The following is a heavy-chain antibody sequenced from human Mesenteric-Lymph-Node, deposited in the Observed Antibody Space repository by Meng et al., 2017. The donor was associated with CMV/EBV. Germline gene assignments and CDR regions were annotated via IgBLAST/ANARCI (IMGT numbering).Heavy chain of an antibody. CDR1: GGSFSGYY. J-gene: IGHJ4*02. CDR3: ARHQRWLKSEGGFNY. CDR2: INHSGST. Sequence: QLQPHQWGAGMLKPSESLSLTFAVYGGSFSGYYWSGIRQPPGKGLEWIGEINHSGSTNYNPSLKSRVTISVDTSKNQFSLKLSSVTAADTAVYYCARHQRWLKSEGGFNYWGQGTLVTVSS. V-gene: IGHV4-34*01. D-gene: IGHD4-23*01.